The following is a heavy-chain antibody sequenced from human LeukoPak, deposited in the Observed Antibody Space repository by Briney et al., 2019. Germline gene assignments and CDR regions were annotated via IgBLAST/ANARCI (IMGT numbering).Heavy chain of an antibody. CDR2: IYHSGST. CDR3: ALGHDILTGYYPFDY. V-gene: IGHV4-38-2*01. J-gene: IGHJ4*02. CDR1: GYSIGSGYY. Sequence: SETLSLTCAVSGYSIGSGYYWGWIRQPPGKGLEWIGSIYHSGSTYYNPSLKSRVTISVDTSKNQFSLKLSSVTAADTAVYYCALGHDILTGYYPFDYWGQGTLVTVSS. D-gene: IGHD3-9*01.